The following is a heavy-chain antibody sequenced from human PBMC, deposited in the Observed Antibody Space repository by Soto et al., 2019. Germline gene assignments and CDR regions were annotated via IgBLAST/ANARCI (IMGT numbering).Heavy chain of an antibody. Sequence: GGSLRLSCAASGFTFISYWMSWVRQAPGKGLEWVANIKQDGSEKYYADSVKGRFTISRDNAKNTLYLQMNSLRAEDTAVYYCAREAGRQQLVRVRYYYGMDVWGQGTTVTVSS. D-gene: IGHD6-13*01. CDR2: IKQDGSEK. V-gene: IGHV3-7*01. CDR1: GFTFISYW. CDR3: AREAGRQQLVRVRYYYGMDV. J-gene: IGHJ6*02.